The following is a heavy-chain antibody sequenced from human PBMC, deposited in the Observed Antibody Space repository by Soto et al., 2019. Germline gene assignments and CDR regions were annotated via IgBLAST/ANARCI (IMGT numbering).Heavy chain of an antibody. D-gene: IGHD6-13*01. Sequence: SVKVSCKASGGTFSSYAISWVRQAPGQGLEWMGGIIPIFGTANYAQKFQGRVTMTTDTSTSTAYMDLRSLRSDDTAVYYCARDLGQQLVDYWGQGTQVTVSS. J-gene: IGHJ4*02. CDR3: ARDLGQQLVDY. CDR1: GGTFSSYA. V-gene: IGHV1-69*05. CDR2: IIPIFGTA.